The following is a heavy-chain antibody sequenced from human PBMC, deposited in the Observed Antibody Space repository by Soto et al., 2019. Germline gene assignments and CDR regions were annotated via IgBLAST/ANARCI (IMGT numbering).Heavy chain of an antibody. D-gene: IGHD6-6*01. J-gene: IGHJ5*02. CDR3: ARGLIGEQLVLAHWFDP. Sequence: SETLSLTCTVSGGSISSGCYYWSWIRQHPGKGLEWIGYIYYIGSTYYNPSLKSRVTISVDTSKNQFSLKLSSVTAADTAVYYCARGLIGEQLVLAHWFDPLGQGTLLAVCS. CDR2: IYYIGST. V-gene: IGHV4-31*03. CDR1: GGSISSGCYY.